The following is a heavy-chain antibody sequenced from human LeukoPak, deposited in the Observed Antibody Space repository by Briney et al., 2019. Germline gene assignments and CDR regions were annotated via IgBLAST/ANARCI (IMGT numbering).Heavy chain of an antibody. J-gene: IGHJ6*02. D-gene: IGHD1-7*01. V-gene: IGHV3-15*04. CDR1: GFTFNYAW. CDR3: TTDEDWNYARKDV. CDR2: TVSEIDGGTT. Sequence: GGSLRLSCAASGFTFNYAWMSWVRQIPGKGLEWVGQTVSEIDGGTTDYATPVKGRFTISRDDSKSTLYLQMNSLKIEDTAVYYCTTDEDWNYARKDVWGQGATVIVSS.